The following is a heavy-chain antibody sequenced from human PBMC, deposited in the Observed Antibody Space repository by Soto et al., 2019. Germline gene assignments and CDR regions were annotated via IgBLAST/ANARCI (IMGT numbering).Heavy chain of an antibody. V-gene: IGHV1-18*04. D-gene: IGHD6-19*01. Sequence: GASVKVSCKASGYRFSSYGICWVRQAPGQGLQWMGWISTYSGNTNFAQDFRDRLTMTTDTSKNTLYLQMNSLRAEDTAVYNCAKDVYSSGWSDYWGQGTLVTVSS. J-gene: IGHJ4*02. CDR1: GYRFSSYG. CDR3: AKDVYSSGWSDY. CDR2: ISTYSGNT.